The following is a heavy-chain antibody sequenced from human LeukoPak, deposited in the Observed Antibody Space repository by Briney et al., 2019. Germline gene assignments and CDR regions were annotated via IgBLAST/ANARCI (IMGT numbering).Heavy chain of an antibody. D-gene: IGHD4-23*01. CDR2: IWYDGSNK. Sequence: GXXLRLSCAASGFTFSSYGMHWVRQAPGKGLEWVAVIWYDGSNKYYADSVKGRFTISRDNSKNTLYLQMNSLRAEDTAVYYCAKDSLAGGNHFDYWGQGTLVTVSS. CDR3: AKDSLAGGNHFDY. V-gene: IGHV3-33*06. J-gene: IGHJ4*02. CDR1: GFTFSSYG.